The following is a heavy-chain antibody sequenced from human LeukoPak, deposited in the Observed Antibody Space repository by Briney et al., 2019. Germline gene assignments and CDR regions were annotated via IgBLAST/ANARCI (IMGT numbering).Heavy chain of an antibody. J-gene: IGHJ6*02. Sequence: ASVKVSCKASGYTFTGYYMHWVRQAPGQGLEWMGWINPNSGGTNYAQKFQGRVTMTRDTSISTAYMELSRLRSDDTAVYYCAGXXPAAAGGRYSMDVWGQGTTVTVSS. V-gene: IGHV1-2*02. CDR2: INPNSGGT. D-gene: IGHD6-13*01. CDR3: AGXXPAAAGGRYSMDV. CDR1: GYTFTGYY.